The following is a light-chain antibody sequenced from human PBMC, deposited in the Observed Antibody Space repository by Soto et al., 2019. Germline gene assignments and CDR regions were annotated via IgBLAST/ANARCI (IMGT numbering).Light chain of an antibody. V-gene: IGKV3-15*01. CDR2: GAS. J-gene: IGKJ4*01. Sequence: ERVMTQSAATLSVSPGERATLSCRASQSVKSNLAWYQQKPGQAPRLLMYGASTRATGIPARFSGSGSGTEFTLTISSLQSEDSAVYYCHQFNNWPLTFGGGTKVDIK. CDR3: HQFNNWPLT. CDR1: QSVKSN.